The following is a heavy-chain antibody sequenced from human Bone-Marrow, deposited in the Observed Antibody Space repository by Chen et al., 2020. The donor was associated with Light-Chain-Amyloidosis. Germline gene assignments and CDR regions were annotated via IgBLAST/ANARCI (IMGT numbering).Heavy chain of an antibody. V-gene: IGHV5-51*01. CDR3: ARRGDGYNFDY. Sequence: EVQLEQSGPEVKKPGESLKVSCKGSGYTFPNYWIGWVRQMPGKGLEWMGVISPDDSDASYSPSFEGKVTISADKSITTAYPQWRSLKASDTAMYYCARRGDGYNFDYWGQGTLVTVSS. J-gene: IGHJ4*02. D-gene: IGHD5-12*01. CDR2: ISPDDSDA. CDR1: GYTFPNYW.